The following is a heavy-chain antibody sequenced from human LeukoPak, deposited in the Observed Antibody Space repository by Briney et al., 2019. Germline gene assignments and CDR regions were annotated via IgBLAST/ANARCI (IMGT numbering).Heavy chain of an antibody. D-gene: IGHD2-2*02. CDR3: ARALVTGYCSSTSCYTGWFDP. CDR2: IYYSGST. CDR1: GGSISSSSYY. J-gene: IGHJ5*02. V-gene: IGHV4-39*07. Sequence: SETLSLTCTVSGGSISSSSYYWGWIRQPPGKGLEWIGSIYYSGSTYYNPSLKSRVTISVDTSKNQFSLKLSSVTAADTAVYYCARALVTGYCSSTSCYTGWFDPWGQGTLVTVSS.